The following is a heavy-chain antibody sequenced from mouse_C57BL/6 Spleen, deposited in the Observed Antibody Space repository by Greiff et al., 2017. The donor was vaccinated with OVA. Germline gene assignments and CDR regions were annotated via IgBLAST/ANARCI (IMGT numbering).Heavy chain of an antibody. J-gene: IGHJ2*01. Sequence: QVQLQQPGAELVKPGASVKLSCKASGYTFTSYWMQWVKQRPGQGLEWIGEIDPSDSYTNYNQKFKGKATLTVDTSSSTAYMQLSSLTSEDSAVYYCARGDYYGSSSYFDYWGQGTTLTVSS. CDR3: ARGDYYGSSSYFDY. CDR2: IDPSDSYT. V-gene: IGHV1-50*01. D-gene: IGHD1-1*01. CDR1: GYTFTSYW.